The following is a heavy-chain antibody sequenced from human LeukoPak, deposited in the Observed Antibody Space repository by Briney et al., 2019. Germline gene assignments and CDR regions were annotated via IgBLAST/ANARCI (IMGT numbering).Heavy chain of an antibody. CDR1: GGSLTDYY. D-gene: IGHD6-19*01. CDR3: ARDSVAGPDAFDI. CDR2: INHSGRT. V-gene: IGHV4-34*01. J-gene: IGHJ3*02. Sequence: SETLSLTCAVYGGSLTDYYWTWIRQTPGKGLEWIGEINHSGRTNYSPSLSLKSRVTISIDTSKNQFSLQLNSVTPEDTAVYYCARDSVAGPDAFDIWGQGTMVTVSS.